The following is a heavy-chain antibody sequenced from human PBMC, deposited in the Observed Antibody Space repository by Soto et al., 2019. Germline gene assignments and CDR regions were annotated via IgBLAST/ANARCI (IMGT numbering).Heavy chain of an antibody. J-gene: IGHJ5*02. CDR3: ARRSRSAGWLDP. CDR1: GFTFRGIA. CDR2: ISGSGGST. Sequence: GGSLRLPTAASGFTFRGIARIWVRQPQGKGLEGVSAISGSGGSTYYADSVKGRFTISRDNSKNTLYLQMNSLRAEDTAVYYCARRSRSAGWLDPWGQGTLVTLSS. V-gene: IGHV3-23*01.